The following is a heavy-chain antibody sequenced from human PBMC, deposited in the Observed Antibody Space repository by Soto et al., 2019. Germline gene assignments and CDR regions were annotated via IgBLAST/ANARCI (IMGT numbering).Heavy chain of an antibody. CDR1: GGSFSSYY. CDR2: IFPNGNT. Sequence: SETLSLNFALYGGSFSSYYWIWIRHPPGKGLEWIGYIFPNGNTDYSPSLKSRVTISVDTSKNQFSLKLSSVTAADTAVYYCARELVAVSINWFDPWGQGTLVTVSS. D-gene: IGHD2-15*01. J-gene: IGHJ5*02. V-gene: IGHV4-59*01. CDR3: ARELVAVSINWFDP.